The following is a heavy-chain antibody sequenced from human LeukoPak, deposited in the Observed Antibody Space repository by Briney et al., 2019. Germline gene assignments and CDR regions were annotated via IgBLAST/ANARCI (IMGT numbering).Heavy chain of an antibody. CDR2: ISSSGCTI. V-gene: IGHV3-48*03. CDR1: GFTFSSYE. J-gene: IGHJ6*04. CDR3: AELGITMIGGV. Sequence: GGSLRLSCAASGFTFSSYEMNWVRQAPGKGLEWVSYISSSGCTIYYADSVKGRFTIPRDNAKNSLYLQMNSLRAEDTAVYYCAELGITMIGGVWGKGTTVTISS. D-gene: IGHD3-10*02.